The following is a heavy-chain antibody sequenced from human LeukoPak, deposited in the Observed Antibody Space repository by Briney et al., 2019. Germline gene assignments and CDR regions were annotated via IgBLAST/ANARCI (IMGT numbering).Heavy chain of an antibody. V-gene: IGHV3-23*01. Sequence: PGGSLRLSCAASGFTFSSYAMSWVRQAPGKGLEWVSAISGSGGSTYYADSVKGRFTISRDNSKNTLYLQMNSLRAEDTAVYYCAKGPSITIILVVIPFIYWGQGTLVTVSS. J-gene: IGHJ4*02. CDR2: ISGSGGST. CDR1: GFTFSSYA. D-gene: IGHD3-22*01. CDR3: AKGPSITIILVVIPFIY.